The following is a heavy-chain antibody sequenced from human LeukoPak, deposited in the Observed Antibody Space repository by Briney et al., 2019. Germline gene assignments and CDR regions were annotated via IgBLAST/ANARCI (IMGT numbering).Heavy chain of an antibody. CDR3: AKSRGGPTMIRGVTSATDVYGMDV. Sequence: GGSLRLSCAASGFTFDDYAMHWVRQAPGKGLEWVSLISGDGYSTYYADSVKGRFTISRDNSKNSLYLQMNSLRTEDTALYYCAKSRGGPTMIRGVTSATDVYGMDVWGQGTTVTVSS. J-gene: IGHJ6*02. V-gene: IGHV3-43*02. CDR1: GFTFDDYA. CDR2: ISGDGYST. D-gene: IGHD3-10*01.